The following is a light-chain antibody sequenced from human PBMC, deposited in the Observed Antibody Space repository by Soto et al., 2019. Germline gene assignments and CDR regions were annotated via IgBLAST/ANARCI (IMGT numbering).Light chain of an antibody. CDR3: QQYCGSPRVT. Sequence: EIVLTQSPGTLSLSPGERATLSCRASQSVSSNYLAWYQQKPGQAPRLLIYGASSRATGIPDRFIGSGSGRDFNLTISSLEAQDFAVYYCQQYCGSPRVTFGRGTKLEIK. CDR2: GAS. J-gene: IGKJ4*01. V-gene: IGKV3-20*01. CDR1: QSVSSNY.